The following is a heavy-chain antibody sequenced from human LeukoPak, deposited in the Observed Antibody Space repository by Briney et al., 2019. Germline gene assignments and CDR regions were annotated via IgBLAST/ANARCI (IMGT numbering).Heavy chain of an antibody. CDR3: ARAVRSSGWYSVDY. Sequence: ASVKVSCKASGYTFTSYDINWVRQATGQGLEWMGWMNPNSGNTGYAQKFQGRVTMTRDTSISTAYMELSRLRSDDTAVYYCARAVRSSGWYSVDYWGQGTLVTVSS. J-gene: IGHJ4*02. V-gene: IGHV1-8*01. D-gene: IGHD6-19*01. CDR1: GYTFTSYD. CDR2: MNPNSGNT.